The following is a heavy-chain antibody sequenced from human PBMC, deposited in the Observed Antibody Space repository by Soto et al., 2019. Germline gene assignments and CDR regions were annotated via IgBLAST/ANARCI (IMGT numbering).Heavy chain of an antibody. CDR1: GDTFNFYS. V-gene: IGHV1-69*02. CDR2: VNPIVSMS. Sequence: ASVKVSCKASGDTFNFYSINWVRQAPGLGLEWMGRVNPIVSMSNYAQKFQGRVTITADKSTSTAYMELSSLRSEDTAVYYCARSLHHHLITMVRGESFPFDPWGQGTLVTVSS. D-gene: IGHD3-10*01. CDR3: ARSLHHHLITMVRGESFPFDP. J-gene: IGHJ5*02.